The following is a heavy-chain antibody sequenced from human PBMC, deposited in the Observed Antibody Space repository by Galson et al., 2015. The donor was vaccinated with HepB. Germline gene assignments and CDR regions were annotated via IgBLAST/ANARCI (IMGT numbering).Heavy chain of an antibody. Sequence: SLRLSCAASGFTFSSYSMHWVRQAPGKGLEWVSYISSSSSTIYYADSVKGRFTISRDNAKNSLYLQMNSLRDEDTAVYYCARAGSPVGWIQIPFYDYWGQGTMVTVSS. CDR2: ISSSSSTI. V-gene: IGHV3-48*02. CDR3: ARAGSPVGWIQIPFYDY. J-gene: IGHJ4*02. CDR1: GFTFSSYS. D-gene: IGHD5-18*01.